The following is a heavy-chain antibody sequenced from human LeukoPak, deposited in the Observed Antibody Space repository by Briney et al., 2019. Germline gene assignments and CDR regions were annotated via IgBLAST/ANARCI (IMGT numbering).Heavy chain of an antibody. CDR1: GFTVSSSY. J-gene: IGHJ5*02. D-gene: IGHD2-15*01. Sequence: GGSLRLSCAASGFTVSSSYMAWVRRAPGRGLEWVSIIYIGGNTFLADSVKGRFTISRDSSKNTLYLQMNSLTAEDRAVYYCARGYCLNGKCPFAFDPWGQGTLVTVSS. V-gene: IGHV3-66*02. CDR2: IYIGGNT. CDR3: ARGYCLNGKCPFAFDP.